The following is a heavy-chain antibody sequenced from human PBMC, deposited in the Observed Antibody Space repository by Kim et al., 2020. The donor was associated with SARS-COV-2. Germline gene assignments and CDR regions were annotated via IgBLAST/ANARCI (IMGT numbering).Heavy chain of an antibody. J-gene: IGHJ6*02. V-gene: IGHV3-20*01. CDR3: ARDLGYCSGGSCYTLYGMDG. D-gene: IGHD2-15*01. Sequence: GGSLRLSCAASGFTFDDYGMSWVRQAPGKGLEWVSGINWNGGSTGYADSVKGRFTISRDNAKNSLYLQMNSLRAEDTALYHCARDLGYCSGGSCYTLYGMDGWGQGTTVTVSS. CDR1: GFTFDDYG. CDR2: INWNGGST.